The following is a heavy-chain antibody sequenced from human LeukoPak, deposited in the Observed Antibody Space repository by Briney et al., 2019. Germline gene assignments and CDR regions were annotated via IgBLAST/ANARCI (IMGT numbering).Heavy chain of an antibody. CDR3: ARDKVDWYFDL. V-gene: IGHV4-59*01. Sequence: SETLSLTCTVSGGSISSYYWSWIRQPPGKGLEWIGYIYYSGSTNYNPSLKSRVTISLDTSKNQFSLKLSSVTAADTAVYYCARDKVDWYFDLWGRGTLVTVSS. CDR2: IYYSGST. J-gene: IGHJ2*01. CDR1: GGSISSYY.